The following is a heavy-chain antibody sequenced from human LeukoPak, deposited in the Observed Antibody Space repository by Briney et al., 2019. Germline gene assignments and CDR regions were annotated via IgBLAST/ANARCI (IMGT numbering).Heavy chain of an antibody. Sequence: PSETLSLTCSVSGGSMSSDYYSWIRQPAGKGLEWIGRIYTSGSTNYNPSLQSRVTMSVDTSKNQFSLRLSSVTADTAVYYCCRSAYTYGLFDSWGQGTLVAVSS. CDR1: GGSMSSDY. V-gene: IGHV4-4*07. CDR2: IYTSGST. J-gene: IGHJ4*02. D-gene: IGHD3-16*01. CDR3: CRSAYTYGLFDS.